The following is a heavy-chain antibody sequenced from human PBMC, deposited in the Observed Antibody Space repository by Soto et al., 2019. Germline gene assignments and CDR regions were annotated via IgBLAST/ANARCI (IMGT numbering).Heavy chain of an antibody. D-gene: IGHD3-22*01. V-gene: IGHV4-31*03. CDR3: ARDQYDSNGYYPHYYGMDV. J-gene: IGHJ6*02. CDR2: IYYSGST. CDR1: GGSISSGGYY. Sequence: PSETLSLTCTVSGGSISSGGYYWSWIRQHPGKGLEWIGYIYYSGSTYYNPSLKSRVTISVDTSKNQFSLKLSSVTAADTAVYYCARDQYDSNGYYPHYYGMDVWGQGTTVTVSS.